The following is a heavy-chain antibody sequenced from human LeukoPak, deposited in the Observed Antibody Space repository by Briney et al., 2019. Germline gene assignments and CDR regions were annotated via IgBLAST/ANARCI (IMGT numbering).Heavy chain of an antibody. D-gene: IGHD3-3*01. CDR2: IYHSGST. Sequence: PSETLSLTCAVSGYSISSGYYWGWIRQPPRKGLEWIGSIYHSGSTSYNPSVQSRVTIAVDTSKNQFSLKLSSVTAADTPVYYCARHNNYEFWSGHFDYWGQGTLVTVSS. CDR3: ARHNNYEFWSGHFDY. CDR1: GYSISSGYY. V-gene: IGHV4-38-2*01. J-gene: IGHJ4*02.